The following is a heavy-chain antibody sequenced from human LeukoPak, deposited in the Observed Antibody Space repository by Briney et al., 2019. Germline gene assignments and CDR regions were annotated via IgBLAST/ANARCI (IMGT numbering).Heavy chain of an antibody. CDR2: ISSSSTDI. J-gene: IGHJ4*02. Sequence: PGGSLRLSCAASGFTFSSYGMSWVRQAPGKGLEWVSYISSSSTDIYYADSVKGRFTISRDNAKNSMYLQMNSLRAEDTAVYYCANLDYGDQRGRIDYWGQGTLVTVSS. D-gene: IGHD4-17*01. CDR3: ANLDYGDQRGRIDY. CDR1: GFTFSSYG. V-gene: IGHV3-21*01.